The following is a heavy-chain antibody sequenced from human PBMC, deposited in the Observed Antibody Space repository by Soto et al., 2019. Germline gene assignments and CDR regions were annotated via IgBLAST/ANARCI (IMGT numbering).Heavy chain of an antibody. CDR2: IYYSGST. CDR1: GGSISSGDYY. CDR3: ASTSYGYTFYDY. J-gene: IGHJ4*02. Sequence: QVQLQESGPGLVKPSQTLSLTCTVSGGSISSGDYYWSWIRQPPGKGLEWIGYIYYSGSTYYNPSLKSRVXXXVXTSKNPFSLKLSSVTAADTAVYYCASTSYGYTFYDYWGQGTLVTVSS. D-gene: IGHD5-18*01. V-gene: IGHV4-30-4*01.